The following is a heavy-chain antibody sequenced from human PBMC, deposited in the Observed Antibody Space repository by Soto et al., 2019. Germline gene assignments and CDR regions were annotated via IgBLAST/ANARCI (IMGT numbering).Heavy chain of an antibody. CDR1: GFTFSRYG. CDR3: AKDRSGYDPIDS. D-gene: IGHD5-12*01. V-gene: IGHV3-30*18. J-gene: IGHJ4*02. Sequence: QVQLVESGGGVVQPGRSLRLSCAASGFTFSRYGMHWVRQAPGKGLEWVADISYGGNEYYADSVEGRFTISRDNSKNTLYLQMNSLRVEDTPVYYCAKDRSGYDPIDSWGQGTLVTVSS. CDR2: ISYGGNE.